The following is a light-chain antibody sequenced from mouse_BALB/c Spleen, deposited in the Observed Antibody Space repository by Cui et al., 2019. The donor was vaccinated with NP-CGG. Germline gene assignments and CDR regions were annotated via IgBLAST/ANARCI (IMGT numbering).Light chain of an antibody. CDR2: GTH. J-gene: IGLJ1*01. Sequence: QAVVTEDSAHTTSPGDTVTLTCRSCTGAYTTRNYENCAQEKRELILSALMGGTHNRTPGVPARFSCSLSGDKPARTISGSQTENEAIYFRALWYSNHWVFGGGTKLTVL. CDR3: ALWYSNHWV. CDR1: TGAYTTRNY. V-gene: IGLV1*01.